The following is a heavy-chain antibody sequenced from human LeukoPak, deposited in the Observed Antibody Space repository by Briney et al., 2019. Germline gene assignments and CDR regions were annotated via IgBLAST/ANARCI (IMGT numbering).Heavy chain of an antibody. CDR1: GGSISSYY. Sequence: SETLSLTCTVSGGSISSYYWSWIRQPPGKGLEWIGYIYYSGSTYYNPSLMSRVTISVDTSRRQFSLKLSSVTAADTAVYYCARLGGSGDTFDIWDQGTMVTVSS. J-gene: IGHJ3*02. V-gene: IGHV4-59*08. D-gene: IGHD3-10*01. CDR3: ARLGGSGDTFDI. CDR2: IYYSGST.